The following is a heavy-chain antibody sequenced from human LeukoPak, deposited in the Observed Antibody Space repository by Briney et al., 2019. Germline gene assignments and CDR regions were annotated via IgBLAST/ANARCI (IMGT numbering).Heavy chain of an antibody. D-gene: IGHD2-2*01. CDR2: IYTSGST. J-gene: IGHJ4*02. CDR3: ARTGDIVVVPAAYYFDY. V-gene: IGHV4-4*09. Sequence: SETLSLTCTVSGGSISSYYWSWIRQPPGKGLEWIGYIYTSGSTNYNPSLKSRVTISVDTSKNQFSLKLSSVTAADTAVYYCARTGDIVVVPAAYYFDYWGQGTLVTVSS. CDR1: GGSISSYY.